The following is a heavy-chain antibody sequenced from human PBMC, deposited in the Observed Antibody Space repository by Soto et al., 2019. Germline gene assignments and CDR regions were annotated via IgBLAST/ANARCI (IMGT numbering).Heavy chain of an antibody. J-gene: IGHJ4*02. CDR1: GGSISSSSYY. V-gene: IGHV4-39*01. CDR2: IYYSGST. Sequence: SETLSLTCTVSGGSISSSSYYWGWIRQPPGKGMEWIGSIYYSGSTYYNPSLKSRVTISVDTSKNQFSLKLSSVTAADTAVYYCARLDPVGTTFLYIVGYHKYYFDYWGQGTLVTVSS. D-gene: IGHD1-26*01. CDR3: ARLDPVGTTFLYIVGYHKYYFDY.